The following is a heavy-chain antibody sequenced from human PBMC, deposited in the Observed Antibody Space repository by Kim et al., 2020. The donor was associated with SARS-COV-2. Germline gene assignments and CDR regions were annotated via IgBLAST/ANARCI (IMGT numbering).Heavy chain of an antibody. D-gene: IGHD1-26*01. J-gene: IGHJ3*02. CDR2: ISYDGSNK. CDR1: GFTFSSYG. V-gene: IGHV3-30*18. Sequence: GGSLRLSCAASGFTFSSYGMHWVRQAPGKGLEWVAVISYDGSNKYYADSVKGRFTISRDNSKNTLYLQMNSLRAEDTAVYYCAKDRQWELLYDAFDIWG. CDR3: AKDRQWELLYDAFDI.